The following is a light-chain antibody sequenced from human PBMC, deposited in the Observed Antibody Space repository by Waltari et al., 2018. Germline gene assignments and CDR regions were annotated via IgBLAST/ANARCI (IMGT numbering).Light chain of an antibody. Sequence: AHKLLINGNTNRPSGAPDRFSASKSGTSASLAITGLQAEDEADYYCQSFDGRLRVFGGGTKVTVL. J-gene: IGLJ3*02. V-gene: IGLV1-40*01. CDR3: QSFDGRLRV. CDR2: GNT.